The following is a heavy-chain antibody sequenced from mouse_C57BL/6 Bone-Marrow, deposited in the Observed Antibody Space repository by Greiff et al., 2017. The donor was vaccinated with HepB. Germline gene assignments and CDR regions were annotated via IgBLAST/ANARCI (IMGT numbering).Heavy chain of an antibody. Sequence: EVKLVESGGGLVKPGGSLKLSCAASGFTFSDYGMHWVRQAPEKGLEWVAYISSGSSTIYYVDTVKGRFTISRDNAKNTLFLQMTSLRSEDTAMYYCARWLLGFAYWGQGTLVTVSA. V-gene: IGHV5-17*01. CDR3: ARWLLGFAY. CDR1: GFTFSDYG. D-gene: IGHD2-3*01. J-gene: IGHJ3*01. CDR2: ISSGSSTI.